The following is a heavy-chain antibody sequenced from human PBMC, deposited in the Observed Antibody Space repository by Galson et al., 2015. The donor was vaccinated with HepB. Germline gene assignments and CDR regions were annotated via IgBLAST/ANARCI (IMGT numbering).Heavy chain of an antibody. CDR3: AKDRVASLGPLMTYYFDY. Sequence: CAASGFNFSDYVMSWVRQAPGKGLEWVSSISGSGYSTHYSASVEGRFAISRDNAKNTLYLQMTSLRAEDTAIYYCAKDRVASLGPLMTYYFDYWGQGTLVVVSS. V-gene: IGHV3-23*01. J-gene: IGHJ4*02. D-gene: IGHD2-15*01. CDR1: GFNFSDYV. CDR2: ISGSGYST.